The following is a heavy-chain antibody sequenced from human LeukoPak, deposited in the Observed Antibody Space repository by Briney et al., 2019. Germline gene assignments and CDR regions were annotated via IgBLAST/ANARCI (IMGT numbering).Heavy chain of an antibody. CDR3: ALTIAVAGQIDY. CDR2: INPNSGGT. Sequence: ASVKVSCKASGYTFTSYYMHWVRQAPGQGLEWMGWINPNSGGTNYAQKFQGRVTMTRDTSISTAYMELSRLRSDDTAVYYCALTIAVAGQIDYWGQGTLVTVSS. D-gene: IGHD6-19*01. V-gene: IGHV1-2*02. CDR1: GYTFTSYY. J-gene: IGHJ4*02.